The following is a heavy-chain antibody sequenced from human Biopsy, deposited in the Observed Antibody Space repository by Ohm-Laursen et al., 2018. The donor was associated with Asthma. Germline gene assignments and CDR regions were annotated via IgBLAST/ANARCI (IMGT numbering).Heavy chain of an antibody. D-gene: IGHD6-19*01. CDR2: MNPKSGNT. J-gene: IGHJ5*02. V-gene: IGHV1-8*01. CDR1: GYNFNTSD. CDR3: ARGLRQSNWFDP. Sequence: SVKVSCKASGYNFNTSDINWVRQAPGQGLEWMGWMNPKSGNTGFAQKFTGRVSLTRDSSTTTAYMELRSLRSDDTALYFCARGLRQSNWFDPWGQGTLLTVFS.